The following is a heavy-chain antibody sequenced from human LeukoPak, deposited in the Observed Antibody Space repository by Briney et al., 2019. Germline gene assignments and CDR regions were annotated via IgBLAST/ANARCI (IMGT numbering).Heavy chain of an antibody. CDR2: ICTSNCYI. CDR3: ARDTIDN. CDR1: GFSFSSYW. V-gene: IGHV3-21*01. D-gene: IGHD3-10*01. Sequence: GSLKISCTGSGFSFSSYWMDWVRQAPGKGLEGVSIICTSNCYIYYGDSVKGRFTISRDNAKNSLYLQMNSLRAEDTAVYYCARDTIDNGGQGTLVTVSS. J-gene: IGHJ4*02.